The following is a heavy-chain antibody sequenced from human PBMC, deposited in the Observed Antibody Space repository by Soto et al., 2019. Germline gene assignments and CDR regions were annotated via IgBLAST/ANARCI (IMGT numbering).Heavy chain of an antibody. D-gene: IGHD3-22*01. V-gene: IGHV4-38-2*02. CDR1: NFSISSAYY. CDR3: ARDRIVTKPPAPYYLYYGVDV. J-gene: IGHJ6*02. Sequence: LSLTCGVSNFSISSAYYWAWIRQPPGKGLEWIASVYHTGNTYFNPSLKSRVTISVDTSKNQFSLRLRAVTAADTAIYYCARDRIVTKPPAPYYLYYGVDVWGQGTTVTVS. CDR2: VYHTGNT.